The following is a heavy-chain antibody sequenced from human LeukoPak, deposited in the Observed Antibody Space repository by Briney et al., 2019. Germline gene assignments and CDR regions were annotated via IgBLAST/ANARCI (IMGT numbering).Heavy chain of an antibody. CDR2: ISHCGDT. Sequence: SETLSLTCAVSGVSISSCNWWTWVRQPPGKGLEWIGEISHCGDTKYSPSLRTRVTISIDRSKNHLSLNLNSATAADTAIYYCSTRDQSRTDVVPPDHWGQSTLVTVSS. CDR3: STRDQSRTDVVPPDH. D-gene: IGHD5/OR15-5a*01. V-gene: IGHV4-4*02. J-gene: IGHJ4*02. CDR1: GVSISSCNW.